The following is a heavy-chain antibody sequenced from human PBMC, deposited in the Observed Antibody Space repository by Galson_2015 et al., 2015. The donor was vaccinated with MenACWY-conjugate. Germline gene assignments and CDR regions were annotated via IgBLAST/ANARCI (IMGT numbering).Heavy chain of an antibody. CDR3: AKDLVKNYEILTGYFSD. CDR2: ISDSGRTT. D-gene: IGHD3-9*01. Sequence: SLRLSCAVSGFPFSSYAMTWVRQAPGKGLQWVSTISDSGRTTYYADSVQGRFTISRDNSKNKVFLQMNSLRADDAAAYYCAKDLVKNYEILTGYFSDWGQGALVTVTS. CDR1: GFPFSSYA. V-gene: IGHV3-23*01. J-gene: IGHJ4*02.